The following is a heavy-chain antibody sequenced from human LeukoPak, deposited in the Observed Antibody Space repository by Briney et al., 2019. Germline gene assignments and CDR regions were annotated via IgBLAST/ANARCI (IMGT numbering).Heavy chain of an antibody. Sequence: SETPSLTCTVSGGSISSSSYYWGWIRQPPGKGLEWIGSIYYSGSTYYNPSLKSRVTISVDASKNQFSLKLSSVTAADTAVYYCARRKGITMSRFDYWGQGTLVTVSS. V-gene: IGHV4-39*01. CDR1: GGSISSSSYY. CDR2: IYYSGST. CDR3: ARRKGITMSRFDY. J-gene: IGHJ4*02. D-gene: IGHD3-10*02.